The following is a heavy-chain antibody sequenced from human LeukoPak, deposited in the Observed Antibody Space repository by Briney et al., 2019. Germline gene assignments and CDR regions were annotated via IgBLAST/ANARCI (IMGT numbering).Heavy chain of an antibody. CDR1: GGSISSYY. CDR2: IYYSGST. D-gene: IGHD3-3*01. Sequence: SETLSLTCTVSGGSISSYYWSWIRQPPGKGLEWIGYIYYSGSTNYNPSLKSRVTISVDTSKNQFSLKLSSVTAADTAVYYCARTHSDFWSGYPLRFDPWGQGTLVTVSS. V-gene: IGHV4-59*08. CDR3: ARTHSDFWSGYPLRFDP. J-gene: IGHJ5*02.